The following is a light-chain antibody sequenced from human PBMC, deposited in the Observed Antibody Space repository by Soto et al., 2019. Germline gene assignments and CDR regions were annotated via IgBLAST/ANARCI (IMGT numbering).Light chain of an antibody. V-gene: IGLV2-8*01. CDR3: MSYAGGNRFV. CDR2: QVT. Sequence: QSVLTQVASVSGSPGQSVTISCTGTINDVGGYNYVSWYQQHPGKVPQLMIYQVTKRPSGVPDRFSASKSDTTASLTISGLQAEDGGDYYCMSYAGGNRFVFGTGTKVTVL. J-gene: IGLJ1*01. CDR1: INDVGGYNY.